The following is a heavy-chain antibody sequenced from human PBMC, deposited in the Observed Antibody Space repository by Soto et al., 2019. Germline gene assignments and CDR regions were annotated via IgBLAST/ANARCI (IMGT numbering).Heavy chain of an antibody. CDR2: ISYDGSNK. J-gene: IGHJ4*02. Sequence: QVQLVESGGGVVQPGRSLRLSCAASGFTFSSYGMHWVRQAPGRGLEWVAVISYDGSNKYYADSVKGRFTISRDNSKNTLYLQMNSLRAEDTAVYYCAKVRYSSGWYVGYYFDYWGQGTLVTDSS. CDR1: GFTFSSYG. D-gene: IGHD6-19*01. CDR3: AKVRYSSGWYVGYYFDY. V-gene: IGHV3-30*18.